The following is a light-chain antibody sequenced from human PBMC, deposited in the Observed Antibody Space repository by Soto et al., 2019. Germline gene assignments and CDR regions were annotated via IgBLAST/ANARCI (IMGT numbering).Light chain of an antibody. CDR2: RVS. CDR1: QSLVYSDGIAY. Sequence: DVVMTQSPLSLPVTLGQPASISCRSNQSLVYSDGIAYFSWFQQMPGRSPGRLIYRVSNRDSGVPARFSGSGSGSGFALKISRVEADDVGVYYCMQATHWPITFGQGTRLEIK. V-gene: IGKV2-30*01. J-gene: IGKJ5*01. CDR3: MQATHWPIT.